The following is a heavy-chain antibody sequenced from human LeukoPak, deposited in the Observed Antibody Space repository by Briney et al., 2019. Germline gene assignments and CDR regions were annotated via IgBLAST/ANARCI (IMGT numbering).Heavy chain of an antibody. CDR1: GFTFGWHW. CDR2: IKQDGSQR. J-gene: IGHJ5*02. V-gene: IGHV3-7*01. Sequence: GGSLRLSCAASGFTFGWHWMSWVRQAPGKGLEWVANIKQDGSQRYYVDSVKGRFTISRDNAKNSLYLQMSSLRAEDTAMYYCARDSGRVGESGYYDLWGQGTLVAVSS. CDR3: ARDSGRVGESGYYDL. D-gene: IGHD3-3*01.